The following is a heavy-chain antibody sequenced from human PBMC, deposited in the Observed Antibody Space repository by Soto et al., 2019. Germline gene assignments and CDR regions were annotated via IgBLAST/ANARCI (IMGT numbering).Heavy chain of an antibody. J-gene: IGHJ4*02. CDR1: GFTFSSHW. V-gene: IGHV3-74*01. CDR2: INSDGSST. CDR3: AKDLISMVRGGLDS. D-gene: IGHD3-10*01. Sequence: GSLRVSCAVSGFTFSSHWMHWVRQAPGKGLVWVSRINSDGSSTNYADSVKGRFTISRDNAKNSMYLQMNSLRAEDTAVYYCAKDLISMVRGGLDSWAQGTLVTVSS.